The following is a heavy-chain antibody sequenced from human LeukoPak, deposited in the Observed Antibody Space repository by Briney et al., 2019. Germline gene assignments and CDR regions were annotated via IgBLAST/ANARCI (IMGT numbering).Heavy chain of an antibody. J-gene: IGHJ4*02. Sequence: KPSETLSLTCTVSGYSISSGYYWGWIRQPPGKGLEWIGSIYHSGSTYYNPSLKSRVTISVDTSKNQFSLKLSSVTAADTAVYYCAREERDGYNSYWGQGTLVTVSS. CDR3: AREERDGYNSY. CDR1: GYSISSGYY. V-gene: IGHV4-38-2*02. D-gene: IGHD5-24*01. CDR2: IYHSGST.